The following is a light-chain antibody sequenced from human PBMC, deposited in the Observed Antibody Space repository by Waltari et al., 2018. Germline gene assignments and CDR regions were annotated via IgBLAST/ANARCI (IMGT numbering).Light chain of an antibody. CDR2: GAS. CDR1: QSVSSN. V-gene: IGKV3-15*01. Sequence: EIVVTQSPATLSVSPGERATISCRATQSVSSNLAWYQQKPGQATRHRIYGASTRATGIPAKFSGSGSGTEFTLTISILQSEDFAIYYCQQYNTWPPQDTFGQGTKLEIK. CDR3: QQYNTWPPQDT. J-gene: IGKJ2*01.